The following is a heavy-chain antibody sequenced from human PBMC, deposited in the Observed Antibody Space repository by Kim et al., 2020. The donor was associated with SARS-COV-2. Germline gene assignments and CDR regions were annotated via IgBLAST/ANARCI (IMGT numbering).Heavy chain of an antibody. CDR2: IKTDGSST. J-gene: IGHJ4*02. V-gene: IGHV3-74*01. CDR1: GFPFSAYW. Sequence: GGSLRLSCAASGFPFSAYWMHWVRQAPGKGLMWVSRIKTDGSSTDYADSVKGRFTISRDNAKNTLYLQMNSLTVEDTAVYFCARGNTGWGATTDYWGPGTLVNVSS. CDR3: ARGNTGWGATTDY. D-gene: IGHD2-8*02.